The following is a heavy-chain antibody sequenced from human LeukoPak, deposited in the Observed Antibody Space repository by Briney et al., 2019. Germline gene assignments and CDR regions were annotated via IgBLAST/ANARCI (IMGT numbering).Heavy chain of an antibody. D-gene: IGHD2-2*01. CDR2: INPNSGGT. V-gene: IGHV1-2*02. CDR1: GYTFTGYY. CDR3: ARDPYQLLLYDY. Sequence: ASVTVSCKASGYTFTGYYMHWVRQAPGQGLEWMGCINPNSGGTNYAQKFQGRVTMTRDTSISTAYMEQSRLRSDDTAVYYCARDPYQLLLYDYWGQGTLVTVSS. J-gene: IGHJ4*02.